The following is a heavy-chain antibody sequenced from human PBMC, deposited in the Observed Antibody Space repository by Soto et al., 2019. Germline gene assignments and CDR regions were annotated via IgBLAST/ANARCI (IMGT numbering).Heavy chain of an antibody. Sequence: QVQLVQSGAEEKKPGASVKVSCKASGYTFTSYAMHWVRQAPGQRLEWMGWINAGNGNTKYSQKFHGRVTITRDTSASTAYMDLSSLRSEDTAVYYCARDPSYYGMDVWGQGTTVTVSS. CDR1: GYTFTSYA. V-gene: IGHV1-3*05. CDR2: INAGNGNT. J-gene: IGHJ6*02. CDR3: ARDPSYYGMDV.